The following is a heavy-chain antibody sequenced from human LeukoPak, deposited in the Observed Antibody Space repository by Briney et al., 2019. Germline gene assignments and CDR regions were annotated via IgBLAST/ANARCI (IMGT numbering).Heavy chain of an antibody. V-gene: IGHV1-8*02. CDR2: MNSNSGDT. Sequence: VASVTVSCKASGYTFTNYDINWVRQATGQGLEWMGWMNSNSGDTGYAQKFQGRVTMTRDTSTSTVYMELSSLRSEDTAVYYCARENPHMGITFGGVIVKGAFDIWGQGTMVTVSS. J-gene: IGHJ3*02. CDR1: GYTFTNYD. CDR3: ARENPHMGITFGGVIVKGAFDI. D-gene: IGHD3-16*02.